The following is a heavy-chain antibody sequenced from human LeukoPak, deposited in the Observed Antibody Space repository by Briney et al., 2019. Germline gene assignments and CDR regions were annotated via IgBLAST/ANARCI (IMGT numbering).Heavy chain of an antibody. CDR3: ARGVSVAATRPFDY. Sequence: SQTLSLTCAISGDSVSSNSATWNWLRQSPSRGLECLGRTYYRSKWYNDYAVSVKSRITINPDTSKNQFSLQLNSVTPEDTAVYYCARGVSVAATRPFDYWGQGTLVTVSS. V-gene: IGHV6-1*01. J-gene: IGHJ4*02. CDR1: GDSVSSNSAT. D-gene: IGHD6-19*01. CDR2: TYYRSKWYN.